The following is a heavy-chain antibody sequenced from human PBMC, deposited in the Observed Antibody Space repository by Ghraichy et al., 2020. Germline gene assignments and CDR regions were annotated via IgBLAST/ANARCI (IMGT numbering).Heavy chain of an antibody. CDR2: VSAYNGNT. Sequence: ASVKVSCKASGYTFTSYGISWVRQAPGQGLEWMGWVSAYNGNTNYAQKLQGRVTMTTDTSTSTAYMELRSLRSDDTAVYYCARVWYCSGGSCSMYNWFDPWRQGTLVTVSS. V-gene: IGHV1-18*01. CDR3: ARVWYCSGGSCSMYNWFDP. J-gene: IGHJ5*02. D-gene: IGHD2-15*01. CDR1: GYTFTSYG.